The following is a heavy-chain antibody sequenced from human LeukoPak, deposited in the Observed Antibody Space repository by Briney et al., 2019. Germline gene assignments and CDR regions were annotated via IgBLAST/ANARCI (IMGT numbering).Heavy chain of an antibody. CDR1: GGSFSGYY. D-gene: IGHD3-16*01. CDR3: AGENFGTRPYFHGMEV. V-gene: IGHV4-34*01. CDR2: INHSGST. Sequence: SETLSLTCAVYGGSFSGYYWSWIRQPPGKGLEWIGEINHSGSTNYNPSLKSRVTISVDTSKNQFSLKLSSVTAADTAVYYCAGENFGTRPYFHGMEVWGQGTTVTVSS. J-gene: IGHJ6*02.